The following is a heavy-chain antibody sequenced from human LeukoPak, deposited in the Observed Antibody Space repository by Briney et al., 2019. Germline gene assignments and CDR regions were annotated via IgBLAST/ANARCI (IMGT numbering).Heavy chain of an antibody. V-gene: IGHV4-59*01. CDR2: IYYSGST. CDR1: GGSISSYY. Sequence: PSETLSLTCTVSGGSISSYYWSWIRQPPGKGLEWIGYIYYSGSTNYNPSLKSRVTISVDTSKNQFSLKLSSVTAADTAVYYCARANYGDYVDRVFDYWGQGTLVTVSS. D-gene: IGHD4-17*01. J-gene: IGHJ4*02. CDR3: ARANYGDYVDRVFDY.